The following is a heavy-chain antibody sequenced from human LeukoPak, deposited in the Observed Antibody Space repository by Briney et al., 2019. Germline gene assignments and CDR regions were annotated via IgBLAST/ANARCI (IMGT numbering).Heavy chain of an antibody. D-gene: IGHD2-15*01. J-gene: IGHJ4*02. CDR3: TRDGGSWSHLNS. CDR1: GFTFSGCA. Sequence: GGSLRLSCAASGFTFSGCAMHCVRQASGKGLEWVGRIETNAKNYATAYSASVKGRFIISRDESKNTAYLQMNSLNTDDTAVYYCTRDGGSWSHLNSWGQGTLVTVSS. V-gene: IGHV3-73*01. CDR2: IETNAKNYAT.